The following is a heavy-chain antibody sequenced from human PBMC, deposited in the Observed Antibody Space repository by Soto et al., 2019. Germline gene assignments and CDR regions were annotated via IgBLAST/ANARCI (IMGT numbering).Heavy chain of an antibody. V-gene: IGHV3-11*01. Sequence: QVQLVESGGGLVKPGGSLRLSCAASGFTFSDYYMIWIRQAPGKGLEWVSYISSSGSTIYYADSVKGRFSISRDNAKTSLYLQMNSLRAEDTDVYYCARENLDSIYYYYGMDVWGQGTTVTVSS. CDR2: ISSSGSTI. CDR3: ARENLDSIYYYYGMDV. CDR1: GFTFSDYY. D-gene: IGHD3-9*01. J-gene: IGHJ6*02.